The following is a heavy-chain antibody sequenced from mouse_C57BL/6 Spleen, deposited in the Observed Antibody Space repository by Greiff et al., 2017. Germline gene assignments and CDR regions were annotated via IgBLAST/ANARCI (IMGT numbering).Heavy chain of an antibody. CDR1: GYAFSSSW. Sequence: QVQLQQSGPELVKPGASVKISCKASGYAFSSSWMNWVKQRPGKGLEWIGRIYPGDGDTNYNGKFKGKATLTADKSSSTAYMQLSSLTSEDSAVYFCARNWYFDVWGTGTTVTVSS. J-gene: IGHJ1*03. CDR2: IYPGDGDT. CDR3: ARNWYFDV. V-gene: IGHV1-82*01.